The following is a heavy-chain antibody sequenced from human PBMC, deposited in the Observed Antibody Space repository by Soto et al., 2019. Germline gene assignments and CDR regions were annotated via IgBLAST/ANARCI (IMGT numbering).Heavy chain of an antibody. V-gene: IGHV1-18*04. J-gene: IGHJ4*02. CDR3: ARARRWVLTGYWEFDY. D-gene: IGHD3-9*01. CDR2: INPYNGHT. Sequence: QVQLVQSGAEVKKPGASVEVSCKASGYTFSSYGINWVRQAPGQGLEWMGWINPYNGHTNHAQEFQARVTMTTDTSTTTAYMELRGLRSDDTAVYYCARARRWVLTGYWEFDYWGQGTLVTVSS. CDR1: GYTFSSYG.